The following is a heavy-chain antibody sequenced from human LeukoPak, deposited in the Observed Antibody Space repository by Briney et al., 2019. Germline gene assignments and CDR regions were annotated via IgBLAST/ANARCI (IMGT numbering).Heavy chain of an antibody. CDR3: ARGGRDIVLMVYAIGPPGIDY. J-gene: IGHJ4*02. CDR2: ISSSGSTI. V-gene: IGHV3-48*03. CDR1: GFTFSRYA. D-gene: IGHD2-8*01. Sequence: GGPLRLSCAASGFTFSRYAMSWVRQAPGKGLEWVSYISSSGSTIYYADSVKGGFTISRDNDKNSLYLQMNSLRAEDTAVYYCARGGRDIVLMVYAIGPPGIDYWGQGTLVTVSS.